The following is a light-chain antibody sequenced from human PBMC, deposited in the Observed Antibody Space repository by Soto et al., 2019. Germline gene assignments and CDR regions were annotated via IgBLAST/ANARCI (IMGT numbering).Light chain of an antibody. V-gene: IGKV1-5*03. CDR1: QNVDKW. CDR3: QQYDTSSRA. Sequence: DIQMTQSPSILSATAGDRVTITCRASQNVDKWLAWYQQKPGKAPKLLIYKASTLESGVPSRFGGSGSGTEFTLTISSLQPDDFATYYCQQYDTSSRAFGPGTTVEIK. J-gene: IGKJ1*01. CDR2: KAS.